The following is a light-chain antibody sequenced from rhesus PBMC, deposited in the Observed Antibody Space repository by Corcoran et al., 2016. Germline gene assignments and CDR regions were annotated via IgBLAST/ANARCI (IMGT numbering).Light chain of an antibody. CDR3: QPYNSLPYS. J-gene: IGKJ2*01. CDR2: EAS. Sequence: DIQMTQSPSSLSASIGDRVTITCRASQDITNDLAWYPQKPGEIPKVLMYEASTLQSGISSRFSGSGSGTDFPLTISILQPEDFVTYYCQPYNSLPYSFGQGTRVEIK. CDR1: QDITND. V-gene: IGKV1S8*01.